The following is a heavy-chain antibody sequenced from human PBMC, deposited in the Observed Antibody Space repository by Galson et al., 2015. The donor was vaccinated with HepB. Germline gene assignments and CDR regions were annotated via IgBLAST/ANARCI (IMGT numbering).Heavy chain of an antibody. V-gene: IGHV3-21*01. CDR1: GFTFNTYS. D-gene: IGHD5-18*01. Sequence: SLRLSCAASGFTFNTYSMNWVRQPPGKGLEWVSSISSSSSYIYYADSVKGRFTISRDNAKNSLYLQMNSLRAEDTAVYYCARPYSYGFEYWGQGTRVTVSS. CDR2: ISSSSSYI. J-gene: IGHJ4*02. CDR3: ARPYSYGFEY.